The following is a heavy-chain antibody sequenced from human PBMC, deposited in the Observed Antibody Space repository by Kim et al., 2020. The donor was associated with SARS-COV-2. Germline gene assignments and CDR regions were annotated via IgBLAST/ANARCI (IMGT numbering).Heavy chain of an antibody. CDR3: ARGTNYVFWSGLYYYYYYMDV. V-gene: IGHV3-66*01. CDR1: GFTVSSNY. D-gene: IGHD3-3*01. Sequence: GGSLRLSCAASGFTVSSNYMSWVRQAPGKGLEWVSVIYSGGSTYYADSVKGRFTISRDNSKNTLYLQMNSLRAEDTAVYYCARGTNYVFWSGLYYYYYYMDVWGKGTTVTVSS. J-gene: IGHJ6*03. CDR2: IYSGGST.